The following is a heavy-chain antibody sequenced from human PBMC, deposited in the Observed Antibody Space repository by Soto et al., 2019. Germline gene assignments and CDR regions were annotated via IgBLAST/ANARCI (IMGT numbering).Heavy chain of an antibody. V-gene: IGHV3-23*01. CDR3: VKGGWLDF. Sequence: EVQLLESGGGLVQPGGSLRLSCAASGFSFSTFEMSWVRQAPGRGLEWVSFISDDGSRTYYADAVKGRFTISRDNSKHTLYLQMISLTAGDTAVYACVKGGWLDFWGQGTLVTVSS. CDR1: GFSFSTFE. D-gene: IGHD3-16*01. J-gene: IGHJ5*01. CDR2: ISDDGSRT.